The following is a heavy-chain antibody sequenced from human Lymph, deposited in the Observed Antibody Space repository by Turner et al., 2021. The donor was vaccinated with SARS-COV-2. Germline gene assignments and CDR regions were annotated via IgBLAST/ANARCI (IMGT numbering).Heavy chain of an antibody. Sequence: VQLVESGGGVVQPGRSLRLSCAASGFTFSSYGMHWVRQAPGKGLEWVAFIWYDVSNNYYADSLKGRFTISRDNSKNTLYLQMNSLRAEDTAVYYCARGSAGGDVWGQGTTVTVSS. D-gene: IGHD6-13*01. J-gene: IGHJ6*02. CDR1: GFTFSSYG. V-gene: IGHV3-33*01. CDR2: IWYDVSNN. CDR3: ARGSAGGDV.